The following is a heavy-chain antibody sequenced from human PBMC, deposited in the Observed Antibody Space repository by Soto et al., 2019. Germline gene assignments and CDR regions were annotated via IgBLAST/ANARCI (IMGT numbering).Heavy chain of an antibody. CDR1: GGRFSRHT. J-gene: IGHJ4*02. CDR3: AVTTGTSITGPPG. CDR2: IIPIFGTT. V-gene: IGHV1-69*01. D-gene: IGHD4-17*01. Sequence: QVQLVQSGAEVKKPGSSVKVSCKASGGRFSRHTVSWVRQAPGQGLEWVGGIIPIFGTTNYGNILRGRVTMTADASTGTAYMELSSLRSDDTAVYYCAVTTGTSITGPPGWGQGTLVTVSS.